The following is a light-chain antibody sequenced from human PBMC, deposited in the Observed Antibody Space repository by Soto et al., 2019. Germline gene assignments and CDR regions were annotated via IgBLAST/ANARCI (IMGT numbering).Light chain of an antibody. V-gene: IGLV2-14*01. J-gene: IGLJ1*01. CDR3: SSYTTSSTFV. CDR1: ISDIGAYNF. CDR2: HVT. Sequence: QSVLTQPASVSGSPGQSVTISCTGTISDIGAYNFVSWYQQHPCKAPILMIYHVTDRPSGVSNRFSASKSGNTASLTISGLQAEDEADYYCSSYTTSSTFVFGTGTKVTVL.